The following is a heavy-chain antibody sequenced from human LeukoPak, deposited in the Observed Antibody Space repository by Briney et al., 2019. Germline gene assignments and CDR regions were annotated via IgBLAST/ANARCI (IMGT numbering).Heavy chain of an antibody. J-gene: IGHJ3*02. CDR2: INTDSGNP. CDR3: AREILRLDI. CDR1: GYSFNSQG. Sequence: ASVKVSCKASGYSFNSQGMNWVRQAPGQGLEWMGWINTDSGNPTYAQGFTGRFAFSLDSSVSTAYLQISNLMPEDTAKYYCAREILRLDIWGQGTMVIVSS. V-gene: IGHV7-4-1*02.